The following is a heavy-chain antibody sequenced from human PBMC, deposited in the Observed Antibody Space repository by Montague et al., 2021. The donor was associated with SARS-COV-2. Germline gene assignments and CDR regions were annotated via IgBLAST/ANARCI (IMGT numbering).Heavy chain of an antibody. Sequence: PALVKPTQTLTLTCTFSGFSLSTSGMCVSWIRHPPEKALEWLAVIDWDDDKSYSTSLKTRLTISKDTSKNQVVPTMTNMDPVHTATYYGARMPDQLWLDYWGQGILVTVTS. CDR3: ARMPDQLWLDY. J-gene: IGHJ4*02. V-gene: IGHV2-70*01. CDR1: GFSLSTSGMC. D-gene: IGHD5-18*01. CDR2: IDWDDDK.